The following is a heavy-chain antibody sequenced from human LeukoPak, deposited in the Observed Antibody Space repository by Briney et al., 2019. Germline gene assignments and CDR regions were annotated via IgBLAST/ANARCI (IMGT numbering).Heavy chain of an antibody. J-gene: IGHJ3*02. CDR2: IYHSGTI. V-gene: IGHV4-39*07. CDR1: GGSISSSSYY. CDR3: ARGGIVVVPYAFDI. Sequence: SETLSLTCTVSGGSISSSSYYWGWIRQPPGKGLEWLASIYHSGTIYYNPSLKSRVTISVDTSKNQFSLKLSSVTAADTAVYYCARGGIVVVPYAFDIWGQGTMVTVSS. D-gene: IGHD2-2*01.